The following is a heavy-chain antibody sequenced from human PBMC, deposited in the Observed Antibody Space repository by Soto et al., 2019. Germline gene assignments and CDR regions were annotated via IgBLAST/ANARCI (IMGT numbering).Heavy chain of an antibody. J-gene: IGHJ4*02. CDR2: IYYSGST. D-gene: IGHD2-15*01. CDR3: ARRYGGNFDY. V-gene: IGHV4-31*03. Sequence: SETLSLTCTVSGGSISSGGYYWSWIRQHPGKGLEWIGYIYYSGSTYYNPSLKSRVTISVDTSKNQFSLKLSPVTAADTAVYYCARRYGGNFDYWGQGTLVTVSS. CDR1: GGSISSGGYY.